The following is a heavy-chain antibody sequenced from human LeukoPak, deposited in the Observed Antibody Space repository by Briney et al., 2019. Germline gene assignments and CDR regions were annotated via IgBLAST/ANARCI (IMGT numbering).Heavy chain of an antibody. CDR3: ARVGGYDFWSGYWGLTNYYYYMDV. V-gene: IGHV1-18*01. CDR2: ISAYNGNT. Sequence: GASVKVSCKASGYTFTSYGISWVRQAPGQGLEWMGWISAYNGNTNYAQKLQGRVTMTTDTSTSTAYMEPRSLRSDDTAVYYCARVGGYDFWSGYWGLTNYYYYMDVWGKGTTVTVSS. CDR1: GYTFTSYG. D-gene: IGHD3-3*01. J-gene: IGHJ6*03.